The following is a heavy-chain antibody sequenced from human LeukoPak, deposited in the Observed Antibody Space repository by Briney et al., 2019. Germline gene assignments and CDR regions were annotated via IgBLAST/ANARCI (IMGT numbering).Heavy chain of an antibody. CDR2: INASADRA. CDR3: ARDCSSTSCYESGGMDV. Sequence: PGGSLRLSCAASGFTFSSYAMGWVRQAPGKGLEWISGINASADRAYYSDSVKGRFTISRDNAKNSLYLQMNSLRAEDTAVYYCARDCSSTSCYESGGMDVWGQGTTVTVSS. J-gene: IGHJ6*02. D-gene: IGHD2-2*01. V-gene: IGHV3-23*01. CDR1: GFTFSSYA.